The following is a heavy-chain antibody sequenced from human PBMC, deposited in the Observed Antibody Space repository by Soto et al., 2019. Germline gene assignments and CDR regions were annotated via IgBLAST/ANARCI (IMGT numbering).Heavy chain of an antibody. J-gene: IGHJ4*02. CDR3: AHRLSRTPASGSGSWGPYYFDY. Sequence: QITLKESGPTLVKPTQTLTLTCTFSGFSLSTSGIGVSWIRQPPGKALEWLALIYWDDDKRYSPSLKSRLTITKDTSKNQVVLTVTNMDPVDTATYYCAHRLSRTPASGSGSWGPYYFDYWGQGTLVTVSS. V-gene: IGHV2-5*02. D-gene: IGHD3-10*01. CDR1: GFSLSTSGIG. CDR2: IYWDDDK.